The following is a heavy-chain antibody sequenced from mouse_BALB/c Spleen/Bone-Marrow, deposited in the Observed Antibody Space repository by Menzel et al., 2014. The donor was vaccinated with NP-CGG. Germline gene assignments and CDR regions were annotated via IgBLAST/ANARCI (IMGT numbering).Heavy chain of an antibody. CDR2: IDPANGNT. CDR3: AIYGNCCCAMDY. CDR1: GFNIKDTY. V-gene: IGHV14-3*02. Sequence: VQLQQFGAEVVKAGASAKLSCPASGFNIKDTYMHWVKQRPEQGLEWIGRIDPANGNTEYDPNFQGKATITADTSSNTAYLQLSSLTSEDTAVYYCAIYGNCCCAMDYWGQGTSVTVSS. J-gene: IGHJ4*01. D-gene: IGHD2-1*01.